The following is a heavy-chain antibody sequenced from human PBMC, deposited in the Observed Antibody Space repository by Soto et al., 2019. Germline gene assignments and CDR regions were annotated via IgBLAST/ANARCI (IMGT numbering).Heavy chain of an antibody. D-gene: IGHD1-7*01. J-gene: IGHJ3*02. CDR3: ARGRAGTTDAFDI. CDR2: INHSGST. Sequence: SETLSLTCAVYGGSFSGYYWSWIRQPPGKGLEWIGEINHSGSTNYNPSLKSRVTISVDTSKNQFSLKLSSVTAADTAVYYCARGRAGTTDAFDIWGQGTMVTVSS. CDR1: GGSFSGYY. V-gene: IGHV4-34*01.